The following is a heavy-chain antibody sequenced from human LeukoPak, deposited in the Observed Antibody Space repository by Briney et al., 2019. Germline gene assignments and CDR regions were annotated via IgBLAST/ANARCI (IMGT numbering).Heavy chain of an antibody. CDR2: INTNTGNP. J-gene: IGHJ4*02. CDR1: GYTFTSYA. V-gene: IGHV7-4-1*02. D-gene: IGHD6-13*01. CDR3: ARVGSNSSSWSVDY. Sequence: GASVKVSCKASGYTFTSYAMNWVRQAPGQGLEWMGWINTNTGNPTYSQGFTGRFVFSLDTSVSTAYLQISSLKAEDTAVYYCARVGSNSSSWSVDYWGQGTLVTVSS.